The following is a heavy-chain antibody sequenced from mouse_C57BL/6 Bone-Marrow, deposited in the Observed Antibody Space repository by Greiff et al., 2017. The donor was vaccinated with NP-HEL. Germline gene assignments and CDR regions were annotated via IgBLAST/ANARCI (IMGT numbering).Heavy chain of an antibody. D-gene: IGHD1-1*01. V-gene: IGHV14-2*01. J-gene: IGHJ4*01. CDR2: IDPVDGET. CDR1: GFNIKDYY. Sequence: EVQLQQSGAELVKPGASVKLSCTASGFNIKDYYMHWVKQRTEQGLAWIGRIDPVDGETKYAPNFQGKATITADTSSNTAYLQISSLTSEDTAVYYCAREFYGSSPFYAMDYWGQGTSVTVSS. CDR3: AREFYGSSPFYAMDY.